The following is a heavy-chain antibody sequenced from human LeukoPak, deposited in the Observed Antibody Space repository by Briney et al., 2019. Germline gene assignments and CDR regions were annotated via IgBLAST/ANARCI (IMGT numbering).Heavy chain of an antibody. J-gene: IGHJ3*02. CDR2: IYSGGST. V-gene: IGHV3-66*01. Sequence: GGSLRLSCAASGFTVSSNYMSWVRQAPGKGLEWVSVIYSGGSTYYADSVKGRFTISRDNSKNTLYLQMNSLRAEDTAVYYCALTYYDILTGYPRDAFDIWGQGTMVTVSS. CDR3: ALTYYDILTGYPRDAFDI. CDR1: GFTVSSNY. D-gene: IGHD3-9*01.